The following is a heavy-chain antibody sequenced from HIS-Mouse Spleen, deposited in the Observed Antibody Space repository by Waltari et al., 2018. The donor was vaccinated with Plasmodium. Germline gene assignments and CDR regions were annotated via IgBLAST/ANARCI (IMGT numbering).Heavy chain of an antibody. J-gene: IGHJ1*01. CDR3: ARVLGYKAAAGTFVEYFQH. D-gene: IGHD6-13*01. V-gene: IGHV1-2*02. CDR2: SNPNSGGT. CDR1: GYTFPGYY. Sequence: QVQLVQSGAEVKKPGASVKVSCKASGYTFPGYYMHWVRQAPGHGLGWKGWSNPNSGGTNHAQKFQGRVTMTRDTSISTAYMELSRLRSDDTAVYYCARVLGYKAAAGTFVEYFQHWGQGTLVTVSS.